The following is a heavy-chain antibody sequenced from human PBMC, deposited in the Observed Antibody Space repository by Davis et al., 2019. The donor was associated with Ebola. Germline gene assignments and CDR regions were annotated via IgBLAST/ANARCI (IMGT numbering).Heavy chain of an antibody. D-gene: IGHD6-6*01. CDR3: TYSSSSRGDY. CDR1: GFTFSGSA. J-gene: IGHJ4*02. Sequence: GGSLRLSCAASGFTFSGSAMHWVRQASGKGLEWVGRIRSKANSYATAYAASVKGRFAISRDDSKNTAYLQMNSLKTEDTAVYYCTYSSSSRGDYWGQGTLVTVSS. V-gene: IGHV3-73*01. CDR2: IRSKANSYAT.